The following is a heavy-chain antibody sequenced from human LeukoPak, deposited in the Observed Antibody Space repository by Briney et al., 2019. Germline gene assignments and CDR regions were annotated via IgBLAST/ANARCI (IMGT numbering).Heavy chain of an antibody. CDR1: GYTFTSYY. CDR2: INPSGGST. CDR3: ARAPSATTIFGVVTTDY. J-gene: IGHJ4*02. D-gene: IGHD3-3*01. Sequence: GASVKVSCKASGYTFTSYYMHWVRQAPGQGLEGMGIINPSGGSTSYAQKFQGRVTMTRDTSTSTVYMELSSLRSEDTAVYYCARAPSATTIFGVVTTDYWGQGTLVTVSS. V-gene: IGHV1-46*01.